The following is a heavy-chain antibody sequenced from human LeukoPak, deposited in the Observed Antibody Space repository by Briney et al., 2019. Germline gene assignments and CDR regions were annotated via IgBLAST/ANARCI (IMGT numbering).Heavy chain of an antibody. Sequence: SVKVSCKASGGTFSSYAISWVRQAPGQGLEWMGGIIPIFGTANYAQKFQGRVTITADESTSTAYMELSSLRSEDTAVYYCARDVDCSGGSCRYFDFWGQGTLVTVSS. CDR3: ARDVDCSGGSCRYFDF. CDR1: GGTFSSYA. V-gene: IGHV1-69*01. J-gene: IGHJ4*02. CDR2: IIPIFGTA. D-gene: IGHD2-15*01.